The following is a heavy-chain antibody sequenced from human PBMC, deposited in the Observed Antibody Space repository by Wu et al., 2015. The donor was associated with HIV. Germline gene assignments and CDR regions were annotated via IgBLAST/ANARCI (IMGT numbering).Heavy chain of an antibody. CDR1: GTTFISYT. Sequence: QVQLVQSGAEVKKPGSSVKVSCKASGTTFISYTITWVRQAPGQGLEWMGGFIPIFGTANYAQKFQGRLTITTDESTATGYMELSSLRSEDTAVYYCARDLARETMIRDRPRYGLDVWGQGTTVTVSS. V-gene: IGHV1-69*05. CDR2: FIPIFGTA. CDR3: ARDLARETMIRDRPRYGLDV. J-gene: IGHJ6*02. D-gene: IGHD3-10*01.